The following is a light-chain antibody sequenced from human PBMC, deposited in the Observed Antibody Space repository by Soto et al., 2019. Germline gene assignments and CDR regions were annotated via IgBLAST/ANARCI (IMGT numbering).Light chain of an antibody. CDR1: SSDVGTYNY. Sequence: QSALTHPASVSGSPGQSITISCTGTSSDVGTYNYVSWYQQHPGKAPKLMIYEVSNRPSGVSNRFSGSKSDNTASLTISGLQSEDEADYYCISYTNSDTRVLFGGGTKLTVL. V-gene: IGLV2-14*01. J-gene: IGLJ2*01. CDR3: ISYTNSDTRVL. CDR2: EVS.